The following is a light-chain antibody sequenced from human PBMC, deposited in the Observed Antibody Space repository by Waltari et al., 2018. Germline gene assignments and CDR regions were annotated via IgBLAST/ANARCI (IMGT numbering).Light chain of an antibody. Sequence: QSALTQPASVSGSPGQSITISCTGTNSDIGFYNYVPWYRQYPGKAPKLIIYDVSERPSGVSSRFSASKSGNTASLTISGLQADDEADYYYNSYTGSNSWVFGGGTKVTVL. CDR2: DVS. CDR3: NSYTGSNSWV. J-gene: IGLJ3*02. CDR1: NSDIGFYNY. V-gene: IGLV2-14*01.